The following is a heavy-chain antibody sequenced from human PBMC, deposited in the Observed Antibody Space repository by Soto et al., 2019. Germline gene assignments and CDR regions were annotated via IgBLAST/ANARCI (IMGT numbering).Heavy chain of an antibody. Sequence: EVQLVESGGGLVKPGGSLRLSCAASGFSFSTYTLNWVRQAPGKGLEWVSSISSRGTSKFYAESVRGRFTISRDNAKNSLYLQMTSLRAEDTAVYYCARDLKGEEDQLTPIYFDYWGQGRLVTGSS. D-gene: IGHD1-1*01. V-gene: IGHV3-21*01. CDR3: ARDLKGEEDQLTPIYFDY. CDR2: ISSRGTSK. CDR1: GFSFSTYT. J-gene: IGHJ4*02.